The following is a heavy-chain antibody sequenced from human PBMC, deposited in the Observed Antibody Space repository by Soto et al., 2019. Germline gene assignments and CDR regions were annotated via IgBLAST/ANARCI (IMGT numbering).Heavy chain of an antibody. CDR3: ARAVGFLTGYSHDAFDI. D-gene: IGHD3-9*01. V-gene: IGHV3-74*01. J-gene: IGHJ3*02. Sequence: GESLKISCAASGFTFSSYWMHWVRQAPGKGLVWVSRINSDGSSTSYADSVKGRFTISRDNAKNTLYLQMNSLRAEDTAVYYCARAVGFLTGYSHDAFDIWGQGTMVTVSS. CDR1: GFTFSSYW. CDR2: INSDGSST.